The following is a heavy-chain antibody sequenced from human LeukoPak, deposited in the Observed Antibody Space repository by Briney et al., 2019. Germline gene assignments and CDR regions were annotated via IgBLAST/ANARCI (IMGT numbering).Heavy chain of an antibody. J-gene: IGHJ5*02. V-gene: IGHV1-46*01. Sequence: ASVKVSCKASGYTFTRYYMHWVRQAPGQGLEWMGIINPSGGSTSYAQKFQGRVTMTRDMSTSTVYMELSSLRSEDTAVYYCARGNEITFGGVIVSDWFDPWGQGTLVTVSS. D-gene: IGHD3-16*02. CDR3: ARGNEITFGGVIVSDWFDP. CDR1: GYTFTRYY. CDR2: INPSGGST.